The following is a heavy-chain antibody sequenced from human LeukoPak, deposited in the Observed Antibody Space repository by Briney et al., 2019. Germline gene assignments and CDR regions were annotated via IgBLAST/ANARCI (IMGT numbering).Heavy chain of an antibody. CDR1: GYSISSGYY. CDR3: ARVQIAAAGKALHVDV. J-gene: IGHJ6*04. CDR2: IDHSGST. V-gene: IGHV4-38-2*02. D-gene: IGHD6-13*01. Sequence: NPSETLSLTCTVSGYSISSGYYWGWIRQPPGKGLEWTGSIDHSGSTYYNPSLKSRITISVDTSKNQFSLKLSSVTAADTAVYYCARVQIAAAGKALHVDVWGKGTTVTVSS.